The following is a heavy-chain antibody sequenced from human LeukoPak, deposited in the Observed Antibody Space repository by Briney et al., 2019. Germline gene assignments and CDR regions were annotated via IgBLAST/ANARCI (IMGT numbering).Heavy chain of an antibody. Sequence: PSETLSLTCTVAGGSISTYYWSWIRQPPGKGLEYIGYIYYSGSTNYNPSLKSRVTMSLDTSKNQFSLKLSSVTAADTAVYYCARAPYRLVVNYYFDYWGQGTLVTVSS. V-gene: IGHV4-59*01. D-gene: IGHD2-21*01. CDR3: ARAPYRLVVNYYFDY. CDR2: IYYSGST. J-gene: IGHJ4*02. CDR1: GGSISTYY.